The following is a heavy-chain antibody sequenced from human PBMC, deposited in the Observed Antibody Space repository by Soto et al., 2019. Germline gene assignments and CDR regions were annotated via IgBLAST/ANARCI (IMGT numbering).Heavy chain of an antibody. CDR2: IKQDGSER. CDR3: ARQSSTSDAFEV. D-gene: IGHD2-2*01. V-gene: IGHV3-7*03. J-gene: IGHJ3*01. CDR1: GFTLSTYW. Sequence: HPGGSLRLSCAASGFTLSTYWMSWVRQAPGKGLEWVANIKQDGSERYYEDFVKGRFTISRDNAKNSLYLQMSSLRAEDTAVYYCARQSSTSDAFEVWGQGTMVTVS.